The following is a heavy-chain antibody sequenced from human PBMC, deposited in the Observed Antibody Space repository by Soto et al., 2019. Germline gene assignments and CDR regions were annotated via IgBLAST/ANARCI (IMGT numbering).Heavy chain of an antibody. J-gene: IGHJ4*02. CDR3: AKGGGTAIPRFLDY. D-gene: IGHD2-21*02. Sequence: QVQLVESGGGVVQPGRSLRLSCAASGFTFSSYGMHWVRQAPGKGLEWVAVISYDGSNKYYADSVKGRFTISRDNSKNTLYLQMNSLRAEDTAVYYWAKGGGTAIPRFLDYWGQGTLVTVSS. V-gene: IGHV3-30*18. CDR2: ISYDGSNK. CDR1: GFTFSSYG.